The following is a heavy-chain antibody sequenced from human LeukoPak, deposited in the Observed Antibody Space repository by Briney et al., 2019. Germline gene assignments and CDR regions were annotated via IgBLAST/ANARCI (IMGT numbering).Heavy chain of an antibody. CDR2: INPSGGST. CDR3: ARTTQLDDSSGYYPPPLGYYGMDV. CDR1: GYTFTSYY. J-gene: IGHJ6*02. D-gene: IGHD3-22*01. V-gene: IGHV1-46*01. Sequence: ASVKVSCKASGYTFTSYYMHWVRQAPGQGLEWMGIINPSGGSTSYAQKFQGRVTMTRDTSTSTVYMELSSLRSEDTAVYYCARTTQLDDSSGYYPPPLGYYGMDVWGQGTTVTVSS.